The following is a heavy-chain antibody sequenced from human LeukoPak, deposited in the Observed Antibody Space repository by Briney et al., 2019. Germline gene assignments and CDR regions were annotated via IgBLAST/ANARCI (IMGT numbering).Heavy chain of an antibody. CDR1: GDSVSSNSAA. CDR3: ARESWDIEGYNWFDP. CDR2: TYYRSKWYN. J-gene: IGHJ5*02. Sequence: SQSLSLTCAISGDSVSSNSAAWNWLRQSPSRVLEWLGRTYYRSKWYNDYAVSVKSRITINPDASKNQFSLQLNSVTPEDTAVYYCARESWDIEGYNWFDPWGQGTLVTVSS. D-gene: IGHD2-15*01. V-gene: IGHV6-1*01.